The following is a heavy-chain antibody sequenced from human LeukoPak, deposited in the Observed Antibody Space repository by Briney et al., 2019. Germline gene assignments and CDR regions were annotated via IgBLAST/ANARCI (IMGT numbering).Heavy chain of an antibody. D-gene: IGHD5-12*01. CDR1: GFTFSSYG. CDR2: IWYDGSNK. CDR3: ARGLDSGYDIVYAY. V-gene: IGHV3-33*01. J-gene: IGHJ4*02. Sequence: GGSLRLSCAASGFTFSSYGMHWVRQAPGKGLEGVAVIWYDGSNKYYADSVKGRFTISRDNSKNTLYLQMNSLRAEDTAVHYCARGLDSGYDIVYAYWGQGTLVTVSS.